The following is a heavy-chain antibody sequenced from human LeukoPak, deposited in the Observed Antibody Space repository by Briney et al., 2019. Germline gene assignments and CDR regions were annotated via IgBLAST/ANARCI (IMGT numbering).Heavy chain of an antibody. D-gene: IGHD4-23*01. Sequence: GGSLRLSCAASGFAFSTYSWNWVRQAPGKGLEWVSFITTGNAVFYADSVKGRFTVSRDNAESSLYLQMNSLRAEDTAVYYCVGDKIGGNLDYWGQGTLGTVSS. CDR1: GFAFSTYS. J-gene: IGHJ4*02. CDR3: VGDKIGGNLDY. CDR2: ITTGNAV. V-gene: IGHV3-69-1*01.